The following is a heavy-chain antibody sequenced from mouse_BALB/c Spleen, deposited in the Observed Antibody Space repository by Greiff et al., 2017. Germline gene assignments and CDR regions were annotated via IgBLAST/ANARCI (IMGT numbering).Heavy chain of an antibody. CDR3: ARAYYRNYYAMDY. Sequence: EVQRVESGPELVKPGASVKMSCKASGYTFTSYVMHWVKQKPGQGLEWIGYINPYNDGTKYNEKFKGKATLTSDKSSSTAYMELSSLTSEDSAVYYCARAYYRNYYAMDYWGQGTSVTVSS. D-gene: IGHD2-10*01. J-gene: IGHJ4*01. V-gene: IGHV1-14*01. CDR1: GYTFTSYV. CDR2: INPYNDGT.